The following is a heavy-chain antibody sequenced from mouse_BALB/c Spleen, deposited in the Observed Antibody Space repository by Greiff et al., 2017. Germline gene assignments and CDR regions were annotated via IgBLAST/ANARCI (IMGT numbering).Heavy chain of an antibody. CDR1: GFNIKDYY. CDR3: NYYGTPLWG. D-gene: IGHD1-1*01. V-gene: IGHV14-4*02. CDR2: IDPENGDT. J-gene: IGHJ3*01. Sequence: EVKLVESGAELVRSGASVKLSCTASGFNIKDYYMHWVKQRPEQGLEWIGWIDPENGDTEYAPKFQGKATMTADTSSNTAYLQLSSLTSEDTAVDYCNYYGTPLWGWGQGTLVTVSA.